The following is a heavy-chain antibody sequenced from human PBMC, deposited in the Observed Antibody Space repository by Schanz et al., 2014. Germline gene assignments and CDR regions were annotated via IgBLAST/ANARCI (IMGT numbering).Heavy chain of an antibody. V-gene: IGHV3-11*04. CDR2: IISTGGTI. CDR1: GFTFSSYY. CDR3: AREDCSATSCYFRY. J-gene: IGHJ4*02. D-gene: IGHD2-21*01. Sequence: QVQLVESGGGVVQPGRSLRLSCAASGFTFSSYYMSWIRQAPGKGLEWVSSIISTGGTIYYVDSVRGRFTISRDNSKNALYLQMDSLRAEDTAVYYCAREDCSATSCYFRYWGQGTLVTVSS.